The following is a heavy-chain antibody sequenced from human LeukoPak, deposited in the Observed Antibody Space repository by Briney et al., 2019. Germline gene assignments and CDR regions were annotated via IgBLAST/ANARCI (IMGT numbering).Heavy chain of an antibody. V-gene: IGHV3-23*01. Sequence: GGSLRLSCAASGFTFSSYAMSWVRQAPEKGLDWVSVISGSAHKIRYADSVKGRFTISRDNSENIVYLQMNNLRAEDTAVYYCAGRVTGYSSGYVYWGQGTLVTVSS. D-gene: IGHD5-18*01. CDR2: ISGSAHKI. CDR3: AGRVTGYSSGYVY. CDR1: GFTFSSYA. J-gene: IGHJ4*02.